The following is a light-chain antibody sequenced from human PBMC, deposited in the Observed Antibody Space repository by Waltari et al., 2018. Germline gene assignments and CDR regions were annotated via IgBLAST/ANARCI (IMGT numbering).Light chain of an antibody. V-gene: IGKV3-20*01. Sequence: EILLTQSPGTLSFSPGERATLSCRASQSVSKYLAWYQQKPGQAPRLLIYHASTRATGIPDRFSGSGSGTDFSLTISRLEPEDFAVYYCQKYASLPVTFGQGTKVEIK. CDR1: QSVSKY. CDR3: QKYASLPVT. CDR2: HAS. J-gene: IGKJ1*01.